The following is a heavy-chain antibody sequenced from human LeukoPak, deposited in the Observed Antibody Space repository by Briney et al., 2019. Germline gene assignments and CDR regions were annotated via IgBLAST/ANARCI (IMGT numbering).Heavy chain of an antibody. D-gene: IGHD6-6*01. CDR1: GFTFSSYS. Sequence: GGSLRLSCAASGFTFSSYSMHWVRQAPGKGLEWVAVISYDGSNKYYADSVKGRFTISRDNSKNTLYLQMNSLRAEDTAVYYCAKEWAARDVVGDYWGQGTLVTVSS. CDR3: AKEWAARDVVGDY. CDR2: ISYDGSNK. J-gene: IGHJ4*02. V-gene: IGHV3-30*18.